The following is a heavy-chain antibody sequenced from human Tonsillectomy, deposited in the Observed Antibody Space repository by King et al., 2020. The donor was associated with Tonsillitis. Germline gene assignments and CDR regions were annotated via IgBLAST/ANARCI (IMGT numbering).Heavy chain of an antibody. J-gene: IGHJ4*02. CDR1: GGSISGSTYY. D-gene: IGHD2-15*01. CDR2: IYYSGST. V-gene: IGHV4-39*01. Sequence: QLQESGPGLVKPSETLTLTCTVSGGSISGSTYYWGWIRQPPGKGLEWIGSIYYSGSTYHNPSLKSRVTISVDTSKNQVSLKLSSVTAADTAVYYCAGIVYCSGGTCSHEFDYWGQGTLVTVSS. CDR3: AGIVYCSGGTCSHEFDY.